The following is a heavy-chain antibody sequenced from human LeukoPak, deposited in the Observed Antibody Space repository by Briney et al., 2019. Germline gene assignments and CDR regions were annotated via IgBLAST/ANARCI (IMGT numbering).Heavy chain of an antibody. V-gene: IGHV4-59*11. CDR2: IYYSGTT. Sequence: SETLSLTCAVSGGSISSHYWSWIRQPPGKGLEWIGFIYYSGTTKYNPSLKSRVTISVDKSKNQVSLKLSSVTAADTAVYYCARGLHSTMPYWGYWGQGTLVTVSS. CDR3: ARGLHSTMPYWGY. J-gene: IGHJ4*02. CDR1: GGSISSHY. D-gene: IGHD2-2*01.